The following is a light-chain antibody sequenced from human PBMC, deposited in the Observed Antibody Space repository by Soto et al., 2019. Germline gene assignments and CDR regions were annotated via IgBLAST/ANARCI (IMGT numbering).Light chain of an antibody. CDR3: QSYDIILRNAV. CDR1: RSNIGAGYD. V-gene: IGLV1-40*01. CDR2: GNN. Sequence: QSVLTQPPSVSGAPGQTITISCTGIRSNIGAGYDVHWYQQLPGRAPKLLIYGNNNRPSGVPDRCSGSKSGPSVSLAITGLRGEDGDDYHCQSYDIILRNAVFGGATQLPV. J-gene: IGLJ2*01.